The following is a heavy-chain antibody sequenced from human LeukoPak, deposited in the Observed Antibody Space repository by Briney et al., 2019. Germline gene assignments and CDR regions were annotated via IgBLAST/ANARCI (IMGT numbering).Heavy chain of an antibody. CDR2: ISSSSSYI. Sequence: GRSLRLSCAASGFTFSSYSMNWVRQAPGKGLEWVSSISSSSSYIYYADSVKGRFTISRDNAKNSLYLQMNSLRAEDTAVYYCARDLYYDSSGYYYSYFDYWGQGTLVTVSS. CDR3: ARDLYYDSSGYYYSYFDY. D-gene: IGHD3-22*01. CDR1: GFTFSSYS. J-gene: IGHJ4*02. V-gene: IGHV3-21*01.